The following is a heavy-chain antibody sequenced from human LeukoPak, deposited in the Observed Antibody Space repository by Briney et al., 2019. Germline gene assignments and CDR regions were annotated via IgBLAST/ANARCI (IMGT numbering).Heavy chain of an antibody. CDR1: GFTFTSSA. Sequence: SVKVPCKASGFTFTSSAMQWVRQARGQRHEWIGWTVVGSGNTNYAQKFQERVTITRDMSTSTAYMELSSLRSEDTAVYYCAARADYYDSSGYDYWGQGTMVPVSS. V-gene: IGHV1-58*02. CDR3: AARADYYDSSGYDY. D-gene: IGHD3-22*01. J-gene: IGHJ3*01. CDR2: TVVGSGNT.